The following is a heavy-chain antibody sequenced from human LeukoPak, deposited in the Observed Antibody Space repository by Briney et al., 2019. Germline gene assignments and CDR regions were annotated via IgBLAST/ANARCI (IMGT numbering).Heavy chain of an antibody. V-gene: IGHV1-69*13. CDR1: EGTVSSYA. J-gene: IGHJ4*02. D-gene: IGHD2-15*01. Sequence: SGNVSCNASEGTVSSYAIIWVRQAPGQRLEWMGGIIPIFGTPNYAQKFQGRVTITADESTSTDYMELSSLRSEDTAVYYCARSLGYCSGGSCYTPFDYWGQGTLVTVSS. CDR2: IIPIFGTP. CDR3: ARSLGYCSGGSCYTPFDY.